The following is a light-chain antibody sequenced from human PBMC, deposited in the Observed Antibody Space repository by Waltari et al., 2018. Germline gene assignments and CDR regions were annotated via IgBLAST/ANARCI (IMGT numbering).Light chain of an antibody. CDR2: INSDGSH. J-gene: IGLJ2*01. CDR3: QTWGTGIGV. CDR1: SGPSSYA. Sequence: QLVLTQSPSDSASLGASVKLPCTPSSGPSSYAIAWHPQQQEKGPRYLMKINSDGSHSKGDGIPDRFSGSSSGAERYLTISSLQSEDEADYYCQTWGTGIGVFGGGTKLTVL. V-gene: IGLV4-69*01.